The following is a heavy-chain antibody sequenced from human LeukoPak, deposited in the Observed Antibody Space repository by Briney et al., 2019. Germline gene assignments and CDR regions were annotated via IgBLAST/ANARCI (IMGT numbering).Heavy chain of an antibody. D-gene: IGHD4-17*01. CDR2: IYTSGST. Sequence: SETLSLTCTVSGYSISSGYYWGWIRQPAGKGLEWIGRIYTSGSTNYNPSLKSRVTMSVDTSKNQFSLKLSSVTAADTAVYYCARQSPYGDYTVNWGQGTLVTVSS. CDR3: ARQSPYGDYTVN. CDR1: GYSISSGYY. V-gene: IGHV4-4*07. J-gene: IGHJ4*02.